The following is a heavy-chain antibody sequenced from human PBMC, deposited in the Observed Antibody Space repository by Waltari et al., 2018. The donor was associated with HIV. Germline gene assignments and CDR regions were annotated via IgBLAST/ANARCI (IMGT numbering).Heavy chain of an antibody. J-gene: IGHJ4*02. CDR1: GYTFTSYA. CDR2: INAGNGNT. D-gene: IGHD3-22*01. CDR3: ARVKTGYYDSSGYFDY. V-gene: IGHV1-3*01. Sequence: QVQLVQSGAEVKKPGASVKVSCKAPGYTFTSYAMHWVRQAPGQRLECMGWINAGNGNTKYSQKFQGRVTITRDTSASTAYMELSSLRSEDTAVYYCARVKTGYYDSSGYFDYWGQGTLVTVSS.